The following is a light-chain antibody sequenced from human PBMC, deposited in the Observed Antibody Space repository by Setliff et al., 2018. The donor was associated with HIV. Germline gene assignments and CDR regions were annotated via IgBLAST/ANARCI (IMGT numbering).Light chain of an antibody. CDR2: DVT. CDR1: SSDAGDYNF. CDR3: CSSAGTYTSFFV. J-gene: IGLJ1*01. Sequence: PRSVSGSPGQSVTISCTGTSSDAGDYNFVSWYQLHPGKAPKLIIYDVTKRPSGVPDRFSGSKSANAASLTISGLQAEDEADYYCCSSAGTYTSFFVFGTGTKVTVL. V-gene: IGLV2-11*01.